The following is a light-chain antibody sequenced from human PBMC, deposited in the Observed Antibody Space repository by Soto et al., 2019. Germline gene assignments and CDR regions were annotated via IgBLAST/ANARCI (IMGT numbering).Light chain of an antibody. CDR1: SGSIASNY. Sequence: NFMLTQPHSVSESPGKTVTISCTRSSGSIASNYVQWYQQRPGSSPTTVIYEDNQRPSGVPDRFSGSIDSSSNSASLTLSGMKAEDGADYYCQSYDSSNAWVFGGGTKLTVL. J-gene: IGLJ3*02. CDR3: QSYDSSNAWV. V-gene: IGLV6-57*01. CDR2: EDN.